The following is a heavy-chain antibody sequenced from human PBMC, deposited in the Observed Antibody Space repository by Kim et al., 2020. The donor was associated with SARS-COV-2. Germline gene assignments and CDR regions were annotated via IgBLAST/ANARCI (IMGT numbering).Heavy chain of an antibody. J-gene: IGHJ3*02. Sequence: GGSLRLSCAASGFTFSSYWMSWVRQPPGKGLEWVVNLNQDGSEKYYVDSVKGRFTISRDNAKNSLYLQMNSLRAEDTAVYYCAREGAFDIWGQGTMVTVSS. CDR1: GFTFSSYW. CDR2: LNQDGSEK. CDR3: AREGAFDI. V-gene: IGHV3-7*03.